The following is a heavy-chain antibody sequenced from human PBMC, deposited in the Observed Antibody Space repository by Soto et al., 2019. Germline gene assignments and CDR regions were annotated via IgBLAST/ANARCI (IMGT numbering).Heavy chain of an antibody. Sequence: PSETLSLTCAVSGGSISSSNLWSCVRQPPGKGLEWIGEIYHSGSTNYNPSLKSRVTISVDKSKNQFSLKLSSVTAADTAVYYWARTSWVVVPAALNYYYGMDVWGQGPTFTV. J-gene: IGHJ6*02. CDR1: GGSISSSNL. CDR3: ARTSWVVVPAALNYYYGMDV. V-gene: IGHV4-4*02. D-gene: IGHD2-2*01. CDR2: IYHSGST.